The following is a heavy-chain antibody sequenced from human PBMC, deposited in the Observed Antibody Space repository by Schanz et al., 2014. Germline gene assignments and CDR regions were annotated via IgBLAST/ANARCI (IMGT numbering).Heavy chain of an antibody. J-gene: IGHJ4*02. Sequence: EVQLVESGGGLVKDYFPERISYAVFCLKKKDYARHWVQQVPGKGLEWVSGISGNSGIIDYTDSVKGRFTVCRENAKNSLYLQINSLRADHTALYFCAKEFPGGLCEYFFDYWGQGTLVNVFS. CDR3: AKEFPGGLCEYFFDY. D-gene: IGHD3-9*01. CDR1: CLKKKDYA. CDR2: ISGNSGII. V-gene: IGHV3-9*01.